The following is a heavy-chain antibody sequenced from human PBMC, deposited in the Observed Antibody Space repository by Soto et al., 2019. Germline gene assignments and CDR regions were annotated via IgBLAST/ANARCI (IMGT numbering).Heavy chain of an antibody. J-gene: IGHJ6*02. CDR1: GYTFTSYG. D-gene: IGHD3-9*01. Sequence: ASVKVSCKASGYTFTSYGISWVRQAPGQGLEWMGWISAYNGNTNYAQKLQGRVTMTTDTSTSTAYMELRSLRSDDTAVYYCARDPRLRYFDWFPMGRYYYGMGVWGQGTTVTVSS. V-gene: IGHV1-18*01. CDR3: ARDPRLRYFDWFPMGRYYYGMGV. CDR2: ISAYNGNT.